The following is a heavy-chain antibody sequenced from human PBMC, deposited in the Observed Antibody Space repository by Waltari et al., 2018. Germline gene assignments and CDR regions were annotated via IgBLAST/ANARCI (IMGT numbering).Heavy chain of an antibody. D-gene: IGHD6-13*01. Sequence: QLQLQESGPGLVEPSETLSLTCTVSGDSISSSNYYWGWIRQPPGKGLEWIGSFYYSGTTYYNPTLKSRVTISVDTSKKQFSLKLSSVTAADTAVYYCARKIAAAGHFDYWGQGTLVTVSS. CDR3: ARKIAAAGHFDY. CDR2: FYYSGTT. V-gene: IGHV4-39*01. J-gene: IGHJ4*02. CDR1: GDSISSSNYY.